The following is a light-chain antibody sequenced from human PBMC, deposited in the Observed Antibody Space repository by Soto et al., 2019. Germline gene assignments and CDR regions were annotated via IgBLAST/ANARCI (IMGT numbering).Light chain of an antibody. Sequence: EIVLTQSPATLSLSPGERATLSCRASQSVSRYLAWYQQKPGQAPRLLIYDASKRATGIPARFSGSGSGTDFTLTISSLEAEDFAVYYCQQFSSYPLTFGGGTKVDIK. CDR1: QSVSRY. V-gene: IGKV3-11*01. J-gene: IGKJ4*01. CDR3: QQFSSYPLT. CDR2: DAS.